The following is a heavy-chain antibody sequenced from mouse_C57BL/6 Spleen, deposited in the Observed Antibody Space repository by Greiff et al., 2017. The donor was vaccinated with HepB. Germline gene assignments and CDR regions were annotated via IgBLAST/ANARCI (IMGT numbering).Heavy chain of an antibody. D-gene: IGHD2-3*01. CDR1: GYTFTSYW. V-gene: IGHV1-52*01. CDR2: IDPSDSET. Sequence: QVQLQQPGAELVRPGSSVKLSCKASGYTFTSYWMHWVKQRPIQGLEWIGNIDPSDSETHYNQKFKDKATLTVDKSSSTAYMQLSSLTSEDSAVYYCARGGFYDGKNAMDYWGQGTSVTVSS. CDR3: ARGGFYDGKNAMDY. J-gene: IGHJ4*01.